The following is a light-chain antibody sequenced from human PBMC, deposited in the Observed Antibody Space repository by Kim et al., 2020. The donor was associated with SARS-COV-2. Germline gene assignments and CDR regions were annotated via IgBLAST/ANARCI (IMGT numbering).Light chain of an antibody. J-gene: IGLJ2*01. CDR2: GNS. Sequence: VTNSCTGSSSNIGAGYDVHWYQQLPGTAPKLLIYGNSNRPSGVPDRFSGSESGTSASLAITGLQAEDEADYYCQSYDSSLSGSVVFGGGTQLTVL. CDR3: QSYDSSLSGSVV. V-gene: IGLV1-40*01. CDR1: SSNIGAGYD.